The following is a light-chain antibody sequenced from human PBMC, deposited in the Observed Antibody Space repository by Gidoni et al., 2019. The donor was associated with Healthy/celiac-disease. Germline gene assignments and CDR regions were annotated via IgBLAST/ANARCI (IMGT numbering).Light chain of an antibody. CDR3: QQYGSSPRT. J-gene: IGKJ3*01. CDR2: GAS. CDR1: HSVSGSY. V-gene: IGKV3-20*01. Sequence: EIVLTQSPGTLSLSPGERATLSCRASHSVSGSYLAWYQQKPGQAPRLLIYGASSRATGIPDRFSGSGSGTDFTLTISRLEPEDFAVYYCQQYGSSPRTFGPGTKVDIK.